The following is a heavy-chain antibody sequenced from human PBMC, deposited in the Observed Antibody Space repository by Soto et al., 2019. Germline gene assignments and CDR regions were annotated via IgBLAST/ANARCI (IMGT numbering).Heavy chain of an antibody. CDR3: ARGGGLSPWDY. Sequence: GGSLRLSCAASGFTFSSYAMSWVRQAPGKGLEWVSTISTGGSSIYYADSVKGRFTISRDNSKNTLHLQMNSLRVEDTAIYYCARGGGLSPWDYWGLGTLVSVSS. CDR2: ISTGGSSI. J-gene: IGHJ4*02. V-gene: IGHV3-23*01. CDR1: GFTFSSYA. D-gene: IGHD3-16*01.